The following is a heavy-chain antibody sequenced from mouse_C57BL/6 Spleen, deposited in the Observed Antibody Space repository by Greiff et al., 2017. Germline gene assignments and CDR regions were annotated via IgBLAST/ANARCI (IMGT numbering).Heavy chain of an antibody. J-gene: IGHJ2*01. CDR1: GFTFSNYW. D-gene: IGHD6-5*01. V-gene: IGHV6-3*01. CDR2: IRLKSDNYAT. Sequence: EVKVEESGGGLVQPGGSMKLSCVASGFTFSNYWMNWVRQSPEKGLEWVAQIRLKSDNYATHYAESVKGRFAISRDDSKSSVYLQMNNLSAEDTGIYYCTSLGPLRYFDYWGQGTTLTVSS. CDR3: TSLGPLRYFDY.